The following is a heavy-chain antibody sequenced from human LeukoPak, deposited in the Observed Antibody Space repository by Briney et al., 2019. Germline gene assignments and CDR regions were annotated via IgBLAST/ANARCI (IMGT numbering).Heavy chain of an antibody. Sequence: SVKVSCKASGGTFSSYAISWVRQAPGQGLEWMGGIIPIFGTANYAQKFQGRVTITADESTSTAYMELSSLRSEDTAVYYCARVVDGYNPNDYWGQGTLVTVSS. J-gene: IGHJ4*02. D-gene: IGHD5-24*01. V-gene: IGHV1-69*01. CDR2: IIPIFGTA. CDR3: ARVVDGYNPNDY. CDR1: GGTFSSYA.